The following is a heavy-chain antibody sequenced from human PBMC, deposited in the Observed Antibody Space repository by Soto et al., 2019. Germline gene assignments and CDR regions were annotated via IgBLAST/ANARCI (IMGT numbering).Heavy chain of an antibody. V-gene: IGHV4-61*08. Sequence: SETLSLTCSVSGGSVSSGVYYWSWIRQPPGKGLELIGYISNSGSTNYNPSLTSRVAISLDRSRNQFSLKPTSVTAADTAVYYCARLRITTFGVVTGHYFDYWGRGTLVTVSS. CDR2: ISNSGST. J-gene: IGHJ4*02. D-gene: IGHD3-3*01. CDR3: ARLRITTFGVVTGHYFDY. CDR1: GGSVSSGVYY.